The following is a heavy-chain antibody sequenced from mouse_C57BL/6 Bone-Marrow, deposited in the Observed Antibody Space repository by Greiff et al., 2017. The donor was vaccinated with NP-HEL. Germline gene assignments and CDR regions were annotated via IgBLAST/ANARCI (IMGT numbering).Heavy chain of an antibody. Sequence: EVKLVESGGGLVQPGGSLKLSCAASGFTFSDYYMYWVRQTPEKRLEWVAYISNGGGSTYYPDTVKGRFTISSYNAKNTLYLQMNRLKSEDTAMYYCARRYDGYSYYFDYWGQGTTLTVSS. CDR1: GFTFSDYY. D-gene: IGHD2-3*01. CDR3: ARRYDGYSYYFDY. CDR2: ISNGGGST. J-gene: IGHJ2*01. V-gene: IGHV5-12*01.